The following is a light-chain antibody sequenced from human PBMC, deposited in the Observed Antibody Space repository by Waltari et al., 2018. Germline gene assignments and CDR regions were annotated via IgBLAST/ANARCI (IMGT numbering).Light chain of an antibody. CDR1: SSDIGGSNY. CDR2: DVS. J-gene: IGLJ2*01. V-gene: IGLV2-14*03. Sequence: QSALTQPASVSGSPGQSITISCTGTSSDIGGSNYVSWYQHHPGKAPQLLIYDVSNRPSGVFNRFSGSKSGNTASLTISGLQAEDEAEYYCTSYTTSTTFVVFGGGTKVTVL. CDR3: TSYTTSTTFVV.